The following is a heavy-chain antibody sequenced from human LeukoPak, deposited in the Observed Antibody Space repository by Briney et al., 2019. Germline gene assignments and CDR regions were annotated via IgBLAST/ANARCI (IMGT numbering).Heavy chain of an antibody. CDR1: GYTFIGYY. J-gene: IGHJ4*02. Sequence: ASVKVSCKASGYTFIGYYIHWVRQAPGQGLEWMGWINPNGGGTNYPQKFQGRVTMTRDTSISTAYMDLSRLRSDDTAVYYCARGLAVLDIDYWGQGTLVTVSS. CDR3: ARGLAVLDIDY. V-gene: IGHV1-2*02. D-gene: IGHD2-8*01. CDR2: INPNGGGT.